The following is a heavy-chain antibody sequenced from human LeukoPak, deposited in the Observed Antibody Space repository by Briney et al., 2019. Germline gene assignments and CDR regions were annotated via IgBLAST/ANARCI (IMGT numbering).Heavy chain of an antibody. Sequence: GGSLRLSCAASGFTFTTYSLSWVRQASGKGLEWVSTINDGGNITDYAASVKGRFTISRDNSKNTLYLQMNSLRAEDTAVYYCAKDLRPYSSSSADYWGQGTLVTVSS. CDR2: INDGGNIT. V-gene: IGHV3-23*01. CDR3: AKDLRPYSSSSADY. CDR1: GFTFTTYS. J-gene: IGHJ4*02. D-gene: IGHD6-6*01.